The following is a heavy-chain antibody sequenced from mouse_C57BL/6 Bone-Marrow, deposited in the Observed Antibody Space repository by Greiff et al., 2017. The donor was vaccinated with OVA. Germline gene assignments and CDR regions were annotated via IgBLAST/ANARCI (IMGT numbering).Heavy chain of an antibody. V-gene: IGHV7-1*01. CDR2: SRNKANDYTT. J-gene: IGHJ1*03. CDR1: GFTFSDFY. CDR3: ARDAYYGSGYFDV. D-gene: IGHD1-1*01. Sequence: EVKLVESGGGLVQSGRSLRLSCATSGFTFSDFYMEWVRQAPGKGLEWIAASRNKANDYTTEYSASVKGRFIVSRDTSQSILYLQMNALRAEDTAIYDCARDAYYGSGYFDVWGTGTTVTVSS.